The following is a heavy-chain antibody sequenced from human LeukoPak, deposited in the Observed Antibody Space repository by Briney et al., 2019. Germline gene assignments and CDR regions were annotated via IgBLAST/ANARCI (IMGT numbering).Heavy chain of an antibody. CDR2: IIPIFGTA. J-gene: IGHJ5*02. CDR1: GGTFSSYA. CDR3: ARGYCTNGVCYDLFDP. Sequence: SVKVSCKAPGGTFSSYAISWVRQAPGQGLEWMGGIIPIFGTANYAQKFQGRVTITADESTSTAYMELSSLRSEDTAVYYCARGYCTNGVCYDLFDPWGQGTLVTVSS. D-gene: IGHD2-8*01. V-gene: IGHV1-69*01.